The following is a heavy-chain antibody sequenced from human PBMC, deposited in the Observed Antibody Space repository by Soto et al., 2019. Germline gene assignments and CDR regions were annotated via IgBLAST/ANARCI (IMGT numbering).Heavy chain of an antibody. CDR3: ASSLYGGPYGMDV. CDR2: ISSSSSYI. J-gene: IGHJ6*02. Sequence: PGGSLRLSCAASGFTFSSYSMNWVRQAPGKGLEWVSSISSSSSYIYYTDSVKGRFTISRDNAKNSLYLQMNSLRAEDTAVYYCASSLYGGPYGMDVWGQGTTVTVSS. D-gene: IGHD4-17*01. V-gene: IGHV3-21*01. CDR1: GFTFSSYS.